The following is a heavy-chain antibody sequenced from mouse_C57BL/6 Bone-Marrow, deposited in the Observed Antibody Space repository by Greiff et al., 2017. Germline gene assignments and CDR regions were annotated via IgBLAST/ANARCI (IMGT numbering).Heavy chain of an antibody. Sequence: EVQLQESGPGLVKPSQSLSLTCSVTGYSITSGYYWNWIRQFPGNKLEWMGYISYDGSNNYNPSLKNRISITRDTSKNQFFLKLNSVTTEDTATYYCARDGYYYYAMDYWGQGTSVTVSS. CDR1: GYSITSGYY. V-gene: IGHV3-6*01. J-gene: IGHJ4*01. CDR3: ARDGYYYYAMDY. D-gene: IGHD2-3*01. CDR2: ISYDGSN.